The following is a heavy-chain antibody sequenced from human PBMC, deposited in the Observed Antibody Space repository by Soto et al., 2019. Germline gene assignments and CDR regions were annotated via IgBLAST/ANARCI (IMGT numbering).Heavy chain of an antibody. Sequence: PSETLSLTCTVPGASVSSGGYYWTWIRQPPGKGLEWIGYIYYRGSTNYNPSLKSRVTISLDTSNNQFSLRLSSVTAADTAVYYCARESGELADNWFDPWGQGTLVTVSS. CDR2: IYYRGST. J-gene: IGHJ5*02. D-gene: IGHD3-10*01. CDR1: GASVSSGGYY. CDR3: ARESGELADNWFDP. V-gene: IGHV4-61*08.